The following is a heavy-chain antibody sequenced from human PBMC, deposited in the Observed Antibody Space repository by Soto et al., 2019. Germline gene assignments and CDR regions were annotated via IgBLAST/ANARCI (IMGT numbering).Heavy chain of an antibody. CDR2: INYSGDT. Sequence: QVRLQESGPGLVKPSETLSLTCTVSGGSISSYYWTWIRQPPGKGLEWIGYINYSGDTNYSPSLRSRVSISVDTSKNHLSLKLSSVTAADTAVYYCAGGPMVAFYYYGMDVWGQGTTVTVSS. J-gene: IGHJ6*02. CDR1: GGSISSYY. D-gene: IGHD2-15*01. CDR3: AGGPMVAFYYYGMDV. V-gene: IGHV4-59*01.